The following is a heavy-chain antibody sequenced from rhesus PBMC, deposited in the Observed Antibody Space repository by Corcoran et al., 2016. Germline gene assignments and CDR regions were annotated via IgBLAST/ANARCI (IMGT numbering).Heavy chain of an antibody. D-gene: IGHD6-31*01. CDR2: ISPYNDNK. J-gene: IGHJ4*01. V-gene: IGHV1-1*01. Sequence: QVQLVQSGAEIKQPGASVKLSCKASGYTFTSYYMHWVRQAPGQGLEWIGLISPYNDNKDYAPNCQGRVTITTDTSTSTGYMELSSLRSEDTAVYYCTRGAAAGTHLDYWGQGVLVTVSS. CDR1: GYTFTSYY. CDR3: TRGAAAGTHLDY.